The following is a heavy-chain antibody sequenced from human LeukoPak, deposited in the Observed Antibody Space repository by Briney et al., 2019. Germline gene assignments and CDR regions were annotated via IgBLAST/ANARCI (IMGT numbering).Heavy chain of an antibody. CDR1: GGSFSGYY. CDR3: ARERVAGTSY. Sequence: SETLSLACAVYGGSFSGYYWSWIRQPPGKGLEWIGEINHSGSTNYNTSLKSRVTISVDTSKNQFSLKLSSVTAADTAVYYCARERVAGTSYWGQGTLVTVSS. V-gene: IGHV4-34*01. J-gene: IGHJ4*02. D-gene: IGHD6-19*01. CDR2: INHSGST.